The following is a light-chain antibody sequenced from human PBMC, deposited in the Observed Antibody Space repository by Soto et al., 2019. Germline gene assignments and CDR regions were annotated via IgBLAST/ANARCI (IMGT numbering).Light chain of an antibody. CDR1: QSVDNH. V-gene: IGKV3-11*01. CDR3: QQRSYWPLT. Sequence: EIVFTQSPATLSLSPGERATLSCRASQSVDNHLAWYQQKPGQAPRLLIYDASNRATDIPPRFSGSGSGSDFTLTISSLEPEDFVVYYCQQRSYWPLTFGQGTKVDI. CDR2: DAS. J-gene: IGKJ1*01.